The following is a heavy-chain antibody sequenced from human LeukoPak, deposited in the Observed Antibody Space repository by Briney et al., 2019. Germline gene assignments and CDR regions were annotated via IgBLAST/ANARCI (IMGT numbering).Heavy chain of an antibody. Sequence: PSETLSLTCAVSGGSISSGGYSWSWIRQPPGKGLEWIGYIYHSGSTYYNPSLKSRVTISVDRSKNQFSLKLSSVTAADTAVYYCARVLIAARARYFDYWGQGTLVTVSS. J-gene: IGHJ4*02. V-gene: IGHV4-30-2*01. CDR3: ARVLIAARARYFDY. CDR2: IYHSGST. CDR1: GGSISSGGYS. D-gene: IGHD6-6*01.